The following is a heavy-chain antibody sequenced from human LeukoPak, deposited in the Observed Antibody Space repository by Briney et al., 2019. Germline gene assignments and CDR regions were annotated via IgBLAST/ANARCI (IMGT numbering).Heavy chain of an antibody. CDR3: AREGTAVTHFDY. D-gene: IGHD4-17*01. Sequence: SETLSLTCTVSGGSISTTSYYWSWIRQPPGKGLEWIGFIYSSGSTNYNPSLKSRVTISVDTSKNQFSLKLSSVTAADTAIYYCAREGTAVTHFDYWGQGTLVTVSS. V-gene: IGHV4-61*01. CDR2: IYSSGST. J-gene: IGHJ4*02. CDR1: GGSISTTSYY.